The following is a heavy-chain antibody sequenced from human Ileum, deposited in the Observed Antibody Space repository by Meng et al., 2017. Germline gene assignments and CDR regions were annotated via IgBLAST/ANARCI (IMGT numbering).Heavy chain of an antibody. V-gene: IGHV6-1*01. J-gene: IGHJ4*02. CDR1: GGSVSSNIAA. CDR3: ASGSGSLDY. D-gene: IGHD3-3*01. Sequence: QVQLQQSGAGLVKPSQTLSLTCAVSGGSVSSNIAAWNWIRQSPLRGLEWLGRTYYRSKWYSEYAVSVKSRISITPDTSKNQFSLQMNSVTPEDTAVYYCASGSGSLDYWGPGTLVTPPQ. CDR2: TYYRSKWYS.